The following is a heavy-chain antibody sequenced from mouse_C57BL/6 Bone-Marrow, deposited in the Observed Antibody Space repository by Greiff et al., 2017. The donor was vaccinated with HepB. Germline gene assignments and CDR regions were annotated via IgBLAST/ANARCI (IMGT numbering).Heavy chain of an antibody. J-gene: IGHJ2*01. CDR3: AREGSNYDFDY. CDR1: GYTFTSYW. V-gene: IGHV1-64*01. CDR2: IHPNSGST. D-gene: IGHD2-5*01. Sequence: QVQLQQPGAELVKPGASVKLSCKASGYTFTSYWMHWVKQRPGQGLEWIGMIHPNSGSTNYNEKFKSKATLTVDKSSRTAYMQLSSLTSEDSAVYYCAREGSNYDFDYWGQGTTLTVSS.